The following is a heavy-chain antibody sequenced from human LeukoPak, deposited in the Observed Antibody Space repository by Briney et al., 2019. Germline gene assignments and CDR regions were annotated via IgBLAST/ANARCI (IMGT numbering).Heavy chain of an antibody. V-gene: IGHV4-34*01. CDR3: ARARNYYDSSGYYYEGDAFDI. D-gene: IGHD3-22*01. J-gene: IGHJ3*02. CDR1: GGSFSGYY. CDR2: INHSGST. Sequence: SETLSLTCAVYGGSFSGYYWSWIRQPPGKGLEWIGEINHSGSTNYNPSLKSRVTISVDTSKDQFSLKLSSVTAADTAVYFCARARNYYDSSGYYYEGDAFDIWGQGTMVTVSS.